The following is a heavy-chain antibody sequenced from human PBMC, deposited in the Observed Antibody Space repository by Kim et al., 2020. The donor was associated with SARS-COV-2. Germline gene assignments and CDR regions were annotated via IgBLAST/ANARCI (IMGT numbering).Heavy chain of an antibody. CDR3: AKDPSAHPNLLDGGYFDL. J-gene: IGHJ2*01. CDR1: GFTFDDYA. D-gene: IGHD2-15*01. Sequence: GGSLRLSCAASGFTFDDYAMHWVRQAPGKGLEWVSGISWNSGSIGYADSVKGRFTISRDNAKNSLYLQMNSLRAEDTALYYCAKDPSAHPNLLDGGYFDLWGRGTLVTVSS. V-gene: IGHV3-9*01. CDR2: ISWNSGSI.